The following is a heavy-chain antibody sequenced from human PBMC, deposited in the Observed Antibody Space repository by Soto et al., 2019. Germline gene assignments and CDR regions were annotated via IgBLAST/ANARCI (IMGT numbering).Heavy chain of an antibody. V-gene: IGHV3-7*02. CDR1: GFTFSNYW. CDR2: IQQDGRAE. J-gene: IGHJ3*02. CDR3: XXXDXXXXXXXFSDAFDI. Sequence: EVQLVESGGGLVQPGGSLRLSCAASGFTFSNYWMSWVRQAPGKGLEWVANIQQDGRAEWYVDYVKGRFTISRDNAKXXXXXXXXXXXXXXXXXXXXXXXDXXXXXXXFSDAFDIWGQGTMVTFSS.